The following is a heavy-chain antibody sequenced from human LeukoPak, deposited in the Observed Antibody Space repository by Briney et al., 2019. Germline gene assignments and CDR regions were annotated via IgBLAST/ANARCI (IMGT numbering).Heavy chain of an antibody. V-gene: IGHV3-7*01. J-gene: IGHJ6*02. Sequence: PGGSLRLSCAASGFTFSSYWMSWVRQAPGKGLEWVANIKQDGSEKYYVDSVKGRFTISRDNAKNSLYLQMNSLRAEDTAVYYCASSFAYYYYGMDVWGQGTTVTVSS. CDR3: ASSFAYYYYGMDV. CDR1: GFTFSSYW. CDR2: IKQDGSEK.